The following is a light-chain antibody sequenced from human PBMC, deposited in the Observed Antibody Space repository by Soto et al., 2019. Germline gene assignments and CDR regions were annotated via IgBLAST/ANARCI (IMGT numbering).Light chain of an antibody. J-gene: IGLJ2*01. CDR1: SSDVGGYNS. V-gene: IGLV2-14*01. CDR2: EVS. CDR3: SSYSSSGTRRV. Sequence: QSALTQPASVSGSPGQSITISCTGTSSDVGGYNSVSWYQQYPGKAPKLMIYEVSNRPSGISTRFSGSKSGNTASLTISGLQAEDEADYYCSSYSSSGTRRVFGGGTKLTVL.